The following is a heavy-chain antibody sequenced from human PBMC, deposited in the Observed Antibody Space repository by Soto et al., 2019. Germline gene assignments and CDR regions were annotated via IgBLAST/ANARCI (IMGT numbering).Heavy chain of an antibody. CDR1: GGSINTDGLY. CDR2: IHYSGTT. Sequence: QVQLQESGPGLVKPSQTLSLTCTVSGGSINTDGLYWNWIRQHPGRGLEWIGSIHYSGTTFDSPSLKTRLSMSVDTSKNEFSLQLSSVTAADTAFYFCARGSYIETRGFSYWFFDLWGRGTLVTVSS. D-gene: IGHD3-10*01. V-gene: IGHV4-31*03. CDR3: ARGSYIETRGFSYWFFDL. J-gene: IGHJ2*01.